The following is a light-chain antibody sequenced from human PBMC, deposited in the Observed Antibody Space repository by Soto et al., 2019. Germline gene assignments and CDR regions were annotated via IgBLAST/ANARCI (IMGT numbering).Light chain of an antibody. V-gene: IGLV2-11*01. CDR3: CSSAGGFTWV. J-gene: IGLJ3*02. CDR2: YVS. Sequence: QSALTQPRSVSGSPGQSVTISCTGTSSDVVSWYQQHPGKAPKLIIYYVSQPPSGVPDRFSGSKSGNTASLTISGLQAEDEADYYCCSSAGGFTWVFGGGTKVTVL. CDR1: SSDV.